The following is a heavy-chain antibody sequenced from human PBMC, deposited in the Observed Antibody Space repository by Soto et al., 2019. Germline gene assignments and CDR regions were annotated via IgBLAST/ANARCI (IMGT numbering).Heavy chain of an antibody. V-gene: IGHV1-69*12. J-gene: IGHJ6*02. CDR3: ARDREIQLWDGGRYEGMDV. D-gene: IGHD5-18*01. Sequence: QVQLVQSGAEVKKPGSSVKVSCKASGGTFSSYAISWVRQAPGQGLEWMGGIIPIFGTANYAQKFQGRDTITADESTSTAYMELIRLRSEDTAVYYCARDREIQLWDGGRYEGMDVWGQGTTVTVSS. CDR1: GGTFSSYA. CDR2: IIPIFGTA.